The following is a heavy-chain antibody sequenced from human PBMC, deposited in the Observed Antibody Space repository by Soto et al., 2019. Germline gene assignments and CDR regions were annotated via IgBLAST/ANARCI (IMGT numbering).Heavy chain of an antibody. V-gene: IGHV1-24*01. CDR1: GYTLTELS. D-gene: IGHD4-17*01. J-gene: IGHJ4*02. CDR2: FDPEDGET. Sequence: ASVKVSCKVSGYTLTELSMHWVRQAPGKGLEWMGGFDPEDGETIYAQKFQGRVTMTEDTSTDTAYMGLGSLRSEDTAVYYCATDSPHHPNNFYGDNARFDYWGQGTLVTVSS. CDR3: ATDSPHHPNNFYGDNARFDY.